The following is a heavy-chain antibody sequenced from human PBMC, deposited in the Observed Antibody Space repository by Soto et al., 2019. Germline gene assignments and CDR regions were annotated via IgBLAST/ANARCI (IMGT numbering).Heavy chain of an antibody. Sequence: SLRLSCAASGFTFSSYWMHWVRQAPGKGLVWVSRINSDGSSTSYADSVKGRFTISRDNAKNTLYLQMNSLRAEDTAVYYCARPRGSSGYYYMDVWGKGTTVTV. J-gene: IGHJ6*03. CDR1: GFTFSSYW. D-gene: IGHD6-19*01. V-gene: IGHV3-74*01. CDR2: INSDGSST. CDR3: ARPRGSSGYYYMDV.